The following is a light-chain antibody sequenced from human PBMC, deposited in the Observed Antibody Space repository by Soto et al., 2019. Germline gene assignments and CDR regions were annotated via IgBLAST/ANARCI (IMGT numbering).Light chain of an antibody. CDR1: QSISSY. CDR3: QQYNSYSRT. Sequence: DIQMTHSPSSLSASVGDRVTITCRASQSISSYLNWYQQKPGKAPKLLIYDTSTLESGVPSRFSGSGSGTEFSLTISSLQPDDFATYYCQQYNSYSRTFGQGTKVDIK. J-gene: IGKJ1*01. CDR2: DTS. V-gene: IGKV1-5*01.